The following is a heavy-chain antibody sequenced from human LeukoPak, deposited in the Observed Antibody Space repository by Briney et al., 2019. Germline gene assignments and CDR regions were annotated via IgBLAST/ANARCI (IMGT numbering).Heavy chain of an antibody. CDR3: AKDSHYSGSYSGY. V-gene: IGHV3-23*01. CDR1: GFTFSSYA. Sequence: GGSLRLSCAASGFTFSSYAMSWVRQAPGKGLEWVSAISGSGGSTYYADSVKGRFTISRDNSKNTLSLQMNSLRAEDTAVYYCAKDSHYSGSYSGYWGQGTLVTVSS. J-gene: IGHJ4*02. D-gene: IGHD1-26*01. CDR2: ISGSGGST.